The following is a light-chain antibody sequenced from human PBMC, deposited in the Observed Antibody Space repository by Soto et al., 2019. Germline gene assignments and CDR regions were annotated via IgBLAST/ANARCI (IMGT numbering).Light chain of an antibody. CDR2: GAS. Sequence: EIVLTQSPGTLSLSPGERATLSCRASQSVSSSYLAWYQQKPGQAPRLLIYGASSRATGIRDRFSGSGSGTDFTLTISRLEPEDFAVYYCQQYGSSPLSTFGQGTELEIK. CDR3: QQYGSSPLST. J-gene: IGKJ2*01. CDR1: QSVSSSY. V-gene: IGKV3-20*01.